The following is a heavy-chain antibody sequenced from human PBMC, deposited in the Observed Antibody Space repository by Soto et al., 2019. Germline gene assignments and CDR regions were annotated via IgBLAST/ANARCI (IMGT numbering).Heavy chain of an antibody. CDR3: ARDHRGFVVVPAAPLDC. D-gene: IGHD2-2*01. J-gene: IGHJ4*02. Sequence: GGSLRLSCAASGFTFSTYWMHWVRQAPGKGLVWVSRIKSDGTITNYADSVKGRFTISRDNAKNTLYLQMSSLTVEDTAVYYCARDHRGFVVVPAAPLDCWGQGTLVTVSS. V-gene: IGHV3-74*01. CDR1: GFTFSTYW. CDR2: IKSDGTIT.